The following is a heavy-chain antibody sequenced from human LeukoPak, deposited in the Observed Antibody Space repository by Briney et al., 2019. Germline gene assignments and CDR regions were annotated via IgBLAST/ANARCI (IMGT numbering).Heavy chain of an antibody. CDR2: IYSGGST. Sequence: GGSLRLSCAASGFTVSSNYMSWVRQAPGKGLEWVSVIYSGGSTYYADSVKGRFTISRDNSKNTLYLQMNSLRAEDTAVYYCARENTAMDYYYYGMDVWGQGTTVTVSS. V-gene: IGHV3-53*05. J-gene: IGHJ6*02. CDR1: GFTVSSNY. D-gene: IGHD5-18*01. CDR3: ARENTAMDYYYYGMDV.